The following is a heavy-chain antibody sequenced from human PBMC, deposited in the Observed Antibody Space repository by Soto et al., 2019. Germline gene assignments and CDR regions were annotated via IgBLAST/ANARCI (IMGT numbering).Heavy chain of an antibody. D-gene: IGHD6-6*01. CDR2: IYYTGGT. Sequence: PSETLSLTCTVSGDSITSGDYYWHWIRQHPGKGLEWIASIYYTGGTYYNPSLKSRVTISVDTSENHFSLKLTSVAAADTAVYYCARHPRIAARLDLFDYWGQGTLVTVSS. J-gene: IGHJ4*02. CDR1: GDSITSGDYY. CDR3: ARHPRIAARLDLFDY. V-gene: IGHV4-31*03.